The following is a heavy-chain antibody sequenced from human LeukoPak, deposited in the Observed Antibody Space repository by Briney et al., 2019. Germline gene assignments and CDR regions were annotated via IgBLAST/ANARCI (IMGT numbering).Heavy chain of an antibody. CDR1: GFPFSSYG. V-gene: IGHV3-30*03. D-gene: IGHD4-17*01. J-gene: IGHJ4*02. CDR3: ARKAITVTTFDY. CDR2: ISYDGNNK. Sequence: GGSLRLSCAASGFPFSSYGMHWVRQAPGKGLEWVAVISYDGNNKYYADSVKGRFTISRDNAKNSLYLQMSRLRGEDTAVYYCARKAITVTTFDYWGQGTLLTVSS.